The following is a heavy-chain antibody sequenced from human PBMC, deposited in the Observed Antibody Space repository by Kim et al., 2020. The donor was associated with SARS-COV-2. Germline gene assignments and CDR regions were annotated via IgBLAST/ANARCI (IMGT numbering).Heavy chain of an antibody. CDR3: ARGPRVATILFRYYYYGMDV. Sequence: RVTISVDTSKNQFSLKLSSVTAADTAVYYCARGPRVATILFRYYYYGMDVWGQGTTVTVSS. J-gene: IGHJ6*02. V-gene: IGHV4-34*01. D-gene: IGHD5-12*01.